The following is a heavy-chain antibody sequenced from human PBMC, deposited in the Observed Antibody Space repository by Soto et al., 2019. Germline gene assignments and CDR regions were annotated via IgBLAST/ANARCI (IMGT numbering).Heavy chain of an antibody. J-gene: IGHJ4*02. Sequence: QVQLVQSGAEVKKPGASVKVSCKASGYTFTSYGISWVRQAPGQGLEWMGWISVYNGNTNYAQNLQGRVTMTTDTPTSTAYMELSSLTSDDTAVYYCAGNSAGSHGGYWGQGTLVTVSS. CDR3: AGNSAGSHGGY. D-gene: IGHD3-10*01. V-gene: IGHV1-18*01. CDR1: GYTFTSYG. CDR2: ISVYNGNT.